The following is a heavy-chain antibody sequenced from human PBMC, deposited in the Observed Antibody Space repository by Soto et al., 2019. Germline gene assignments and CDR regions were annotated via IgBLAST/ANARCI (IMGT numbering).Heavy chain of an antibody. D-gene: IGHD6-6*01. V-gene: IGHV5-51*01. J-gene: IGHJ6*02. Sequence: VESLKISCKGSGYNFAGYWIAWVRQMPGKGLELMGIIYPSDSVNGRLTISRDNSKNTLYLQMNSLRAEDTAVYYCAKDVALARLQNYYYYGMDVWGQGTTVTVS. CDR2: IYPSD. CDR3: AKDVALARLQNYYYYGMDV. CDR1: GYNFAGYW.